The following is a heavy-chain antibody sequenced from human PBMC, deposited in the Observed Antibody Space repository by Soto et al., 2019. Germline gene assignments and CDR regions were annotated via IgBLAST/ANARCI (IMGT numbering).Heavy chain of an antibody. CDR2: INTYNGNT. J-gene: IGHJ6*02. CDR3: AMVDVYVTPSPQDV. V-gene: IGHV1-18*01. Sequence: ASVKVSCKASGYSFARYGIAWARQAPGQGLEWMGWINTYNGNTNYAQNLQGRVTLTTDTSTSTAYMELTSLRSNDTAIYYCAMVDVYVTPSPQDVWGQGTTVTVSS. CDR1: GYSFARYG. D-gene: IGHD3-16*01.